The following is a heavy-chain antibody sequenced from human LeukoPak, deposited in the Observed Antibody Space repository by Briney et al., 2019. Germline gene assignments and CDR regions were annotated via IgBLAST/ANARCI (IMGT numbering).Heavy chain of an antibody. D-gene: IGHD3-22*01. CDR1: GFTFSNYW. V-gene: IGHV3-7*01. J-gene: IGHJ4*02. CDR3: ARQFYDSSGYYFTPSDY. CDR2: IKHDGSEE. Sequence: PGGSLRLSCATSGFTFSNYWMTWVRQAPGKGLEWMANIKHDGSEEFYVDSVKGRFTISRDNAKNSLYLQVNSLRAEDTAVYYCARQFYDSSGYYFTPSDYWGQGTLVTVSS.